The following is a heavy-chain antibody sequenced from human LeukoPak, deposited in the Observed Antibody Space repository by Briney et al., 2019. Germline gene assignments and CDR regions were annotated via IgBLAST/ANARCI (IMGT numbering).Heavy chain of an antibody. V-gene: IGHV3-23*01. Sequence: GGSLRLSCAASGFTFSSYAMSWVRQAPGKGLEWVSAISGSGGSTYYADSVKGRFTISRDNSKNTLYLQMNSLRAEDTAVYCCAKDRELSGRLATTFDYWGQGTLVTVSS. J-gene: IGHJ4*02. CDR2: ISGSGGST. CDR1: GFTFSSYA. CDR3: AKDRELSGRLATTFDY. D-gene: IGHD1-26*01.